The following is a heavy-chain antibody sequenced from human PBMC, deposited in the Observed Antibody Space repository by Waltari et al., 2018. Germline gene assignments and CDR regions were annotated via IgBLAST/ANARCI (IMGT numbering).Heavy chain of an antibody. D-gene: IGHD1-7*01. V-gene: IGHV3-74*01. CDR2: ITSDGDT. Sequence: EVQLVESGGGLVQPGGSLRLSCAASGFTFSSSWPHWVRQVPGKGLVWVSRITSDGDTIYADSVKGRFTISRDNAKNTVYLQMNSLRVEDTAVYYCARDWYYAVDNWGQGTPVTVSS. CDR3: ARDWYYAVDN. J-gene: IGHJ4*02. CDR1: GFTFSSSW.